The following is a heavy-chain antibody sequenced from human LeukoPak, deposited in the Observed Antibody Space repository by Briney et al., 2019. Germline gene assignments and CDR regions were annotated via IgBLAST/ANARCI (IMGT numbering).Heavy chain of an antibody. CDR3: AKGGSYAPLDY. CDR1: GFTFSNYA. CDR2: ISSSASDT. Sequence: GGSLRLSCAASGFTFSNYAINWVRQAPGKGLEWVSAISSSASDTIYTDSVKGRFTISRDNSKNTLYLQMNSLRAEDTALYYCAKGGSYAPLDYWGQGTLVTVSS. D-gene: IGHD1-26*01. J-gene: IGHJ4*02. V-gene: IGHV3-23*01.